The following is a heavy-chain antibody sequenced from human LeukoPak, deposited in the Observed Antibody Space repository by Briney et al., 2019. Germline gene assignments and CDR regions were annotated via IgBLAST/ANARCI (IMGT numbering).Heavy chain of an antibody. J-gene: IGHJ6*03. V-gene: IGHV4-4*07. CDR3: ARGASGDAVDFYGSGRRYYSYYMDF. CDR2: IHTSGTT. CDR1: SGSISDYY. Sequence: PSETLSLTCTVSSGSISDYYWSWIRQPAGKGLEWIGRIHTSGTTNYSPSFKSRLTMSIDTSKSQFSLELTSVTAADTAVYYCARGASGDAVDFYGSGRRYYSYYMDFWGKGTTVTVSS. D-gene: IGHD3-10*01.